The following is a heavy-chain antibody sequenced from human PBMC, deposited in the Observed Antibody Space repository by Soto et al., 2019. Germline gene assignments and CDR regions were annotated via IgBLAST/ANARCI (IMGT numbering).Heavy chain of an antibody. CDR3: AKDLSLVTMVPTTHWFNP. J-gene: IGHJ5*02. D-gene: IGHD3-10*01. Sequence: GGSLRLSCAASGFTFSSYAMSWVRQAPGKGLEWVSAISGSGGSTYYADSVKGRFTISRDNSKNTLYLQMNSLRAEDTAVYYCAKDLSLVTMVPTTHWFNPWGQGNLVTVSS. V-gene: IGHV3-23*01. CDR2: ISGSGGST. CDR1: GFTFSSYA.